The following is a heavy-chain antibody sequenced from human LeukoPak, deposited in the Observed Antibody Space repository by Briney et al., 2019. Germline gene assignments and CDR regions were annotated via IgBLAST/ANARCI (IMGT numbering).Heavy chain of an antibody. CDR2: ISGSGHNT. D-gene: IGHD1-7*01. V-gene: IGHV3-23*01. CDR3: AKDLSFSGTHNWFDP. J-gene: IGHJ5*02. CDR1: GFTFSSYG. Sequence: TWGSLRLSCAASGFTFSSYGMSWVRQDPGKGLEWVSGISGSGHNTYYADSVKGRFTISRDNPKNTLYLQMNSLRAEDTAVYYCAKDLSFSGTHNWFDPWGQGTLVTVSS.